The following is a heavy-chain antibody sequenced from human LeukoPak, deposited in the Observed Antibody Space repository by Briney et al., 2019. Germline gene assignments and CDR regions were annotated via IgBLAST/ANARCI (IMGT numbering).Heavy chain of an antibody. CDR2: IYYSGST. Sequence: SETLSLTCTVSGGSIGTYYWSWMRQPPGKGLEWIGYIYYSGSTNYNPSLRSRVTISVDTSRNQFFLKLSSVTAADTAVYYCARKWVPAVSHAFDIWGQGTMVTVSS. D-gene: IGHD2-2*01. CDR1: GGSIGTYY. J-gene: IGHJ3*02. V-gene: IGHV4-59*12. CDR3: ARKWVPAVSHAFDI.